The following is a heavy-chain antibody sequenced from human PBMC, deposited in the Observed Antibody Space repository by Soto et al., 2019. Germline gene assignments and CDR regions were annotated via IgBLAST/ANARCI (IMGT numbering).Heavy chain of an antibody. Sequence: PSETLSLTCAVYGGSFSGYYWSWIRQPPGKGLEWIGEINHSGSTNYNPSLKSRVTISVDTSKNQFSLKLSSVTAADTAVYYCARKYDSSANHYYYGMDVWGQGTTVTVSS. V-gene: IGHV4-34*01. D-gene: IGHD3-22*01. CDR1: GGSFSGYY. CDR3: ARKYDSSANHYYYGMDV. J-gene: IGHJ6*02. CDR2: INHSGST.